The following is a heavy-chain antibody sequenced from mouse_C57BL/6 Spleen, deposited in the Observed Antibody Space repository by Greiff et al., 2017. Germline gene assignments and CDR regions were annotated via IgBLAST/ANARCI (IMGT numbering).Heavy chain of an antibody. Sequence: EVHLVESGGGLVKPGGSLKLSCAASGFTFSDYGMHWVRQAPEKGLEWVAYISSGSSTIYYADTVKGRFTISRDNAKNTLFLQMTSLRSEDTAMYYCARGAMVKAYYFDYWGQGTTLTVSS. CDR2: ISSGSSTI. CDR3: ARGAMVKAYYFDY. J-gene: IGHJ2*01. D-gene: IGHD2-2*01. CDR1: GFTFSDYG. V-gene: IGHV5-17*01.